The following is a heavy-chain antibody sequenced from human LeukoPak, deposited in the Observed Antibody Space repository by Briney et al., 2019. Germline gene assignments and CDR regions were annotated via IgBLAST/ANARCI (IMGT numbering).Heavy chain of an antibody. J-gene: IGHJ5*02. CDR2: ISSRSSTI. Sequence: GGSLRLSCAASGFTFRSYSMNWVRQAPGKGLEWVSFISSRSSTIYYADSVKGRFTISRDNSKNTLYLQMNSLRAEDTAVYYCAKDGIAVAGLGGWFDPWGQGTLVSVSS. CDR3: AKDGIAVAGLGGWFDP. CDR1: GFTFRSYS. D-gene: IGHD6-19*01. V-gene: IGHV3-48*01.